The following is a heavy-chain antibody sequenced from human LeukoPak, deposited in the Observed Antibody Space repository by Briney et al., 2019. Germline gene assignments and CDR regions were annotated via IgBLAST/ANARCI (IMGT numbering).Heavy chain of an antibody. CDR2: IKQDGSEK. CDR3: ARDWGVPVLYYGMDV. V-gene: IGHV3-7*01. Sequence: PGGSLRLSCAASGFALSSYCMSWVRQAPGKGLEWVANIKQDGSEKYYVDSVKGRFTISRDNAKNSLYLQMNSLRAEDTAVYYCARDWGVPVLYYGMDVWGQGNTVTVCS. J-gene: IGHJ6*02. D-gene: IGHD3-16*01. CDR1: GFALSSYC.